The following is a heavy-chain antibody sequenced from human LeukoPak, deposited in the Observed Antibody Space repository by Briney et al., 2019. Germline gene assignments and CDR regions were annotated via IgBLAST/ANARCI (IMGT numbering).Heavy chain of an antibody. V-gene: IGHV3-30-3*01. J-gene: IGHJ4*02. Sequence: PGRSLRLSCAASGFTFRTYAMRWVRQAPGKGLEWVAVISYDGSKKYYADSVKGRFTISRDNSKNTVYLQMNSLRAEDTAVYYCARGGDSSIWYYYFDYWGQGTLVTLSS. CDR3: ARGGDSSIWYYYFDY. CDR1: GFTFRTYA. D-gene: IGHD6-13*01. CDR2: ISYDGSKK.